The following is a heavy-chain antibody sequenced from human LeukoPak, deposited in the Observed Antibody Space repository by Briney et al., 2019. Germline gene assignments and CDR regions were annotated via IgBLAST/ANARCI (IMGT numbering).Heavy chain of an antibody. Sequence: ASVKVSCKASGYTFTSYDINWVRQATGQGLEWMGWMNPNNGNTGYAQKFQGRVTMTRNTSISTAYMELSSLRSEDTAVYYCARAFPSGYETNWFDPWGQGTLVTVSS. CDR3: ARAFPSGYETNWFDP. V-gene: IGHV1-8*01. CDR1: GYTFTSYD. D-gene: IGHD2-2*01. J-gene: IGHJ5*02. CDR2: MNPNNGNT.